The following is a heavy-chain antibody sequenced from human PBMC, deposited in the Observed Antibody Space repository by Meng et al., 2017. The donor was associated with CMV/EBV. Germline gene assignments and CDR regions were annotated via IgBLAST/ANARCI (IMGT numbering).Heavy chain of an antibody. CDR1: GFTFSSYA. CDR3: AKDLGGITIFGVVTPNHDAFDI. CDR2: ISGSGGST. Sequence: GGSLRLSCAASGFTFSSYAMSWVRQAPGKGREWVSAISGSGGSTYYADSVKGRFTISRDNSKNTLYLQMNSLRAEDTAVYYCAKDLGGITIFGVVTPNHDAFDIWGQGTMVTVSS. J-gene: IGHJ3*02. V-gene: IGHV3-23*01. D-gene: IGHD3-3*01.